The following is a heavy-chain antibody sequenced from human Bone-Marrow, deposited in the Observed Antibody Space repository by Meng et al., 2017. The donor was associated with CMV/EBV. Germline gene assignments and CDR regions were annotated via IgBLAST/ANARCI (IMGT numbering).Heavy chain of an antibody. Sequence: VQLRQWGAGQLKPSGSLSLTCAVYGGSFSGYYWSWIRQPPGKGLEWIGEINHSGSTNYNPSLKSRVTISVDTSKNQFSLKLSSVTAADTAVYYCARGGWSSSGRKGLGRPWYYWGQGTLVTVFS. CDR3: ARGGWSSSGRKGLGRPWYY. V-gene: IGHV4-34*01. CDR1: GGSFSGYY. D-gene: IGHD6-19*01. CDR2: INHSGST. J-gene: IGHJ4*02.